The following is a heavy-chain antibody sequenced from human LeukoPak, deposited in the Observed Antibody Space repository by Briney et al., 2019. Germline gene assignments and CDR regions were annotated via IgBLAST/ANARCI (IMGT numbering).Heavy chain of an antibody. CDR1: GFTFSSYS. CDR2: ISSSSSYI. CDR3: ARDNYGDYGGEFGY. Sequence: GGSLRLSCAASGFTFSSYSMNWVRQAPGKGLEWVSSISSSSSYIYYADSVKGRFTISRDNAKNSLYLQMNSLRAEDTAVYYCARDNYGDYGGEFGYWGQGTLVTVSS. D-gene: IGHD4-17*01. V-gene: IGHV3-21*01. J-gene: IGHJ4*02.